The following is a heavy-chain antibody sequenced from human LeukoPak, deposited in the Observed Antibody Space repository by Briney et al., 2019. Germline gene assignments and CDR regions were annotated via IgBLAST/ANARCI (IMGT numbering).Heavy chain of an antibody. V-gene: IGHV1-46*01. Sequence: ASVKVSCKASGHTFTSYYTHWVRQAPGQGLEWMGIINPSGGSTSYAQKFQGRVTMTRDTSTSTVYMELSSLRSEDTAVYYCAREVRGLYSSSPLDYWGQGTLVTVSS. CDR3: AREVRGLYSSSPLDY. D-gene: IGHD6-6*01. CDR1: GHTFTSYY. J-gene: IGHJ4*02. CDR2: INPSGGST.